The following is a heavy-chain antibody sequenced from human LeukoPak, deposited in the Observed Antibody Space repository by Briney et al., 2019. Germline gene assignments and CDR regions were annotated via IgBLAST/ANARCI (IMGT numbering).Heavy chain of an antibody. J-gene: IGHJ4*02. CDR1: GYTFTGYY. V-gene: IGHV1-2*02. CDR3: ARTTRYFDWLDKYYFDY. D-gene: IGHD3-9*01. Sequence: ASVKVSCKASGYTFTGYYIHSVRQAPGQGLEWMGWINPNSGGTNYAQKLQGRVTMTRDTSISTAYMELSRLRSDDTAVYSCARTTRYFDWLDKYYFDYWGQGTLVTVSS. CDR2: INPNSGGT.